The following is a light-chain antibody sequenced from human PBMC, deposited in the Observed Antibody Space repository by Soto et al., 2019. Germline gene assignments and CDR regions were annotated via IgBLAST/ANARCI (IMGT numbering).Light chain of an antibody. Sequence: EIVLTQSPATLSSFPGDRVTLSCRASQYINTRLAWYQHRPGQAPRLLIYQTSLRAAGIPARFSASGSGTDFTLTISDVQPEDFALYYCHQRQSWPRTFVHGTKVDIK. V-gene: IGKV3-11*01. CDR1: QYINTR. CDR3: HQRQSWPRT. CDR2: QTS. J-gene: IGKJ1*01.